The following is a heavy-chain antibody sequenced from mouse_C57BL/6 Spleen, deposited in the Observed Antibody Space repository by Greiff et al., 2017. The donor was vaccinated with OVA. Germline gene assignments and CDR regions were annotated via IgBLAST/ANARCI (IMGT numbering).Heavy chain of an antibody. J-gene: IGHJ4*01. CDR2: INPSTGGT. CDR1: GYSFTGYY. CDR3: ARRDDYDAMDY. V-gene: IGHV1-42*01. Sequence: VQLQQSGPELVKPGASVKISCKASGYSFTGYYMNWVKQSPEKSLEWIGEINPSTGGTTYNQKFKAKATLTVDKSSSTAYMQLKSLTSEDSVVYYCARRDDYDAMDYWGQGTSVTVSS.